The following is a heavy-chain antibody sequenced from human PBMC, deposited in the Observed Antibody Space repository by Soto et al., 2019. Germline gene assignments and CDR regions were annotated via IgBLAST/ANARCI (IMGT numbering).Heavy chain of an antibody. D-gene: IGHD2-2*01. J-gene: IGHJ4*02. CDR3: ATRGARYCSSTSCYATTLFDY. CDR2: IITIFGTA. CDR1: GGTFSSYA. V-gene: IGHV1-69*13. Sequence: ASVISCKASGGTFSSYAISWVRQAPGQGLEWMGGIITIFGTANYAQKFQGRVTVTADGSTSTAYMELSGLRSEDTAVYYCATRGARYCSSTSCYATTLFDYWGQGTLVTVSS.